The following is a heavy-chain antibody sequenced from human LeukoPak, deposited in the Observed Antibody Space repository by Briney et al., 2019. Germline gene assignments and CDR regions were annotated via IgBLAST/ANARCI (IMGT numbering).Heavy chain of an antibody. V-gene: IGHV3-69-1*02. CDR3: AREPLRYSGSIFDY. J-gene: IGHJ4*02. CDR2: ITSGSTI. CDR1: GFTVSSNY. D-gene: IGHD1-26*01. Sequence: GGSLRLSCAASGFTVSSNYMNWVRQAPGKGLEWVSYITSGSTIYYADSVKGRFTISRDNAKNSLYLQMNSLRAEDTAVYYCAREPLRYSGSIFDYWGQGTLVTVSS.